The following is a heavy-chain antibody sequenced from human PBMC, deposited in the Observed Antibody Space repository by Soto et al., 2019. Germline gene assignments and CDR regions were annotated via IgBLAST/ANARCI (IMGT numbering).Heavy chain of an antibody. V-gene: IGHV3-23*01. CDR1: GFNVGAFA. CDR3: TRETVAGITGLDY. J-gene: IGHJ4*02. D-gene: IGHD1-20*01. CDR2: ISVSDAFI. Sequence: EVQLLESGGDLVQPGGSLRLSCAASGFNVGAFAVNWVRQAPGKGLEWVSGISVSDAFIYYADSVRGRFSISRDASENILYLQMNSLRVDHTALYYCTRETVAGITGLDYWGPGTLVPVSS.